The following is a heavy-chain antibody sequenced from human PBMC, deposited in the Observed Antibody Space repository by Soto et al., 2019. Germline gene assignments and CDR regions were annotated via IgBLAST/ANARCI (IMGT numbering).Heavy chain of an antibody. D-gene: IGHD2-8*01. CDR2: ITQDGSEN. CDR3: ARDQINGGKVDY. CDR1: GFTFSNYW. J-gene: IGHJ4*02. Sequence: EVQLVESGGGLVQPGGSLRLSCAASGFTFSNYWMSWVRQAPGKGLEWVANITQDGSENYYADSVKGRFTTSRDNTKNSFYLQMNSLRAEDTAVYYCARDQINGGKVDYWGRGTLVTVSS. V-gene: IGHV3-7*01.